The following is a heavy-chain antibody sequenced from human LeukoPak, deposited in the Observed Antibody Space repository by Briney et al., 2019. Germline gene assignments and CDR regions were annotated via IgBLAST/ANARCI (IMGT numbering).Heavy chain of an antibody. V-gene: IGHV3-21*01. CDR1: GFTFSTYN. J-gene: IGHJ4*02. Sequence: PGGSLRLPCAASGFTFSTYNMNWVRQAPGKGLEWVSSISDSGTYVYYADSVKGRFTVSRDNAKNSLYLQMNNLRAEDTAVFYCARDRVFDSWGQGTLVTVSS. CDR3: ARDRVFDS. CDR2: ISDSGTYV.